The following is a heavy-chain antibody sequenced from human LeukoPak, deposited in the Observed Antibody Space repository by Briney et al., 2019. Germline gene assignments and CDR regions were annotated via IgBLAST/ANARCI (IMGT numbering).Heavy chain of an antibody. D-gene: IGHD4-23*01. Sequence: GGSLRLSCAASGFTFSSYAMSWVRQAPGKGLEWVSAISGSGGSTYYADSVKGRFTISRDNSKNTLYLQMNSLRAEDTAVYYCAKSPYGGNSGQYYGMDVWGQGTTVTVSS. V-gene: IGHV3-23*01. CDR3: AKSPYGGNSGQYYGMDV. CDR1: GFTFSSYA. J-gene: IGHJ6*02. CDR2: ISGSGGST.